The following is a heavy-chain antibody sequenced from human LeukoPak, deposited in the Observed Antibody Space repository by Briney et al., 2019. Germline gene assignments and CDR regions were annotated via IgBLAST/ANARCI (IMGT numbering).Heavy chain of an antibody. CDR2: IYYSGST. V-gene: IGHV4-39*01. D-gene: IGHD2-2*01. CDR3: ARVPRSYYYYYYMDV. J-gene: IGHJ6*03. Sequence: SETLSLTCTVSGGSISSSSYYWGWIRQPPGKGLEWIGSIYYSGSTYCNPSLKSRVTISVDTSKNQFSLKLSSVTAADTAVYYCARVPRSYYYYYYMDVWGKGTTVTVSS. CDR1: GGSISSSSYY.